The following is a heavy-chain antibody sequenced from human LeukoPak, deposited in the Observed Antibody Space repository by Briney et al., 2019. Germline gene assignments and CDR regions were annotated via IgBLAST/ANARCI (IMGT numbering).Heavy chain of an antibody. J-gene: IGHJ4*02. V-gene: IGHV1-18*01. CDR3: AGGGRDSSSWFFDY. CDR1: GYSFSSYG. D-gene: IGHD6-13*01. CDR2: ISGNNGNT. Sequence: GASVKVSCKASGYSFSSYGISWVRQAPGQGLEWMTWISGNNGNTDFAKNFQGRVTMTTDTSTTTVYMELRSLKSDDTAVYFCAGGGRDSSSWFFDYWGQGTLVTVSS.